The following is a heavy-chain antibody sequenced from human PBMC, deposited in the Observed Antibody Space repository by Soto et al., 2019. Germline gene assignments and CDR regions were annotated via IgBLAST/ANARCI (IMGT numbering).Heavy chain of an antibody. V-gene: IGHV3-30*18. CDR1: GFTFSSYG. Sequence: QVQLVESGGGVVQPGKSLRLSCAGSGFTFSSYGMAWVLQAPGKGLAWVAVISYDGSNKYYADSVKGRFTISRDNSKNTLYLQMSSLRADDTAVYYCAKDRMGAGVRGYFDYWGQGTLVTVSS. J-gene: IGHJ4*02. D-gene: IGHD3-10*01. CDR2: ISYDGSNK. CDR3: AKDRMGAGVRGYFDY.